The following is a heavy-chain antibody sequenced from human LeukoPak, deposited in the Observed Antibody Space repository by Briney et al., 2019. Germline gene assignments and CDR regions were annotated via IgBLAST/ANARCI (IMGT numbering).Heavy chain of an antibody. CDR1: GFTFSIYW. CDR3: ARGPRDDILTGYYRIGIDY. J-gene: IGHJ4*02. D-gene: IGHD3-9*01. V-gene: IGHV3-7*01. Sequence: PGGSLRLSCAASGFTFSIYWMSWVRQAPGKGLEWVANIKQDGSEKYYVDSVKGRFTISRDNAKNSLYLQMNSLRAEDTAVYYCARGPRDDILTGYYRIGIDYWGQGTLVTVSS. CDR2: IKQDGSEK.